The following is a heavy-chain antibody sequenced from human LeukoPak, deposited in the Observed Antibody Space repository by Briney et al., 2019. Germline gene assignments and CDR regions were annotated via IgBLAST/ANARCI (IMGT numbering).Heavy chain of an antibody. Sequence: SETLSLTCTVSGGSISSSSYYWGWIRQPPGKGLEWIGSIFYSGSTYYNPSLKSRVTISVDTSKNQFSLKLNSMTAADTAVYYCARLRWQWLGFDYWGQGTLVTVSS. V-gene: IGHV4-39*07. CDR3: ARLRWQWLGFDY. CDR1: GGSISSSSYY. J-gene: IGHJ4*02. CDR2: IFYSGST. D-gene: IGHD6-19*01.